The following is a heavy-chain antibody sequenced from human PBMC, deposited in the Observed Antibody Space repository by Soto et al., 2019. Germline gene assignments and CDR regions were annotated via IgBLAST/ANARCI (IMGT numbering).Heavy chain of an antibody. V-gene: IGHV3-48*02. CDR1: GFTFSSYS. J-gene: IGHJ6*02. Sequence: EVQLVESGGGLVQPGGSLSLSCAASGFTFSSYSMNWVRQAPGKGLEWVSYISSSSSTIYYADSVKGRFTISRDNAKNSLYLQMNSLRDEDTAVYYCASLLGGYSYGPRYYYYGMDVWGQGTTVTVSS. CDR2: ISSSSSTI. D-gene: IGHD5-18*01. CDR3: ASLLGGYSYGPRYYYYGMDV.